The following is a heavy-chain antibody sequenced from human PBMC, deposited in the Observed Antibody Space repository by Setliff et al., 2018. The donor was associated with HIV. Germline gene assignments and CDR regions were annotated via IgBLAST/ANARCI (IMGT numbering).Heavy chain of an antibody. J-gene: IGHJ4*02. CDR1: GFTFSSYW. V-gene: IGHV3-7*05. D-gene: IGHD2-2*01. CDR3: ASHFGYCSSTSCEGY. Sequence: GGSLRLSCAASGFTFSSYWMSWVRQAPGKGLEWVANIKQDGSEKYYVDSVKGRFTISRDNAKNSLYPQMNSRRAEDTAVYYCASHFGYCSSTSCEGYWGQGALVTVSS. CDR2: IKQDGSEK.